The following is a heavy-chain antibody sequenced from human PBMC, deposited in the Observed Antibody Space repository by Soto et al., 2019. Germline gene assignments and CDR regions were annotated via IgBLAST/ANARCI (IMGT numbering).Heavy chain of an antibody. D-gene: IGHD6-13*01. CDR1: GFTFSSYA. V-gene: IGHV3-30-3*01. J-gene: IGHJ4*02. CDR2: ISYDGSNK. CDR3: ARGIRQQLSY. Sequence: QVQLVESGGGVVQPGRSLRLSCAASGFTFSSYAMHWVRQAPGKGLEWVAVISYDGSNKYYADSVKGRFTISRDNSKNTLYLQMNSLRAEDTAVYYCARGIRQQLSYWGQGTLVTVSS.